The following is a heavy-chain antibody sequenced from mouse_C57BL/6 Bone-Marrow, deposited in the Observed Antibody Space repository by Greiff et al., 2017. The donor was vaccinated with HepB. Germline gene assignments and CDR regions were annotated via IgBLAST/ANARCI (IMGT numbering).Heavy chain of an antibody. V-gene: IGHV1-22*01. CDR3: ARGDYYGSSAWFAY. CDR2: INPNNGGT. Sequence: EVQLQQSGPELVKPGASVKMSCKASGYTFTDYNMHWVKQSHGKSLEWIGYINPNNGGTSYNQKFKGKATLTVNKSSSTAYMELRSLTSEDSAVYYCARGDYYGSSAWFAYWGQGTLVTVSA. CDR1: GYTFTDYN. D-gene: IGHD1-1*01. J-gene: IGHJ3*01.